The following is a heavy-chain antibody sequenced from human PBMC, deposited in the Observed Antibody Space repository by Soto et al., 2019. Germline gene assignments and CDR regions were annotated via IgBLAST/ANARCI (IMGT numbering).Heavy chain of an antibody. CDR1: GYTFTSYY. V-gene: IGHV1-46*01. J-gene: IGHJ5*02. D-gene: IGHD3-22*01. CDR3: ARDPYYYDSSGYYSGWFDP. Sequence: ASVKVSCKASGYTFTSYYMHWVRQAPGQGLEWMGIINPSGGSTSYAQKFQGRVTMTRDTSTSTVYMGLSSLRSEDTAVYYCARDPYYYDSSGYYSGWFDPWGQGTLVTVSS. CDR2: INPSGGST.